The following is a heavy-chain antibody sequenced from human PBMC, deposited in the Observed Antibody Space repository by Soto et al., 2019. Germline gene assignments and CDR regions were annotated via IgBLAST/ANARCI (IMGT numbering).Heavy chain of an antibody. V-gene: IGHV4-34*01. CDR3: ALQVRGVIFN. J-gene: IGHJ4*02. CDR2: INHSGST. Sequence: SETLSLTCAVYGGSFSGYYWSWIRQPPGKGLEWIGEINHSGSTNYNPSLRSRVTISVDTSKNQFSLKLSSVTAADTAVYYCALQVRGVIFNWGQGTLVTVSS. D-gene: IGHD3-10*01. CDR1: GGSFSGYY.